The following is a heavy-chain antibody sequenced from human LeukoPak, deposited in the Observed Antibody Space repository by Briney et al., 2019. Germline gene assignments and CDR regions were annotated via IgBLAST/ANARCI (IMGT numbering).Heavy chain of an antibody. D-gene: IGHD3-10*01. CDR3: ARSGLMVRGVVSDY. Sequence: ASVKVSCKASGGTFSSYAISWVRQAPGQGLEWMGWISAYNGNTNYAQKLQGRVTMTTGTSTSTAYMELRSLRSDDTAVYYCARSGLMVRGVVSDYWGQGTQVTVSS. CDR2: ISAYNGNT. CDR1: GGTFSSYA. J-gene: IGHJ4*02. V-gene: IGHV1-18*01.